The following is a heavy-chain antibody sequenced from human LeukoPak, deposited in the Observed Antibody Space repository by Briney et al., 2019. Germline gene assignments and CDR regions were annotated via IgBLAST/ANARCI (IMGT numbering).Heavy chain of an antibody. CDR2: IHNSGTT. CDR3: ARDLETKSTYDFWSGYYYYYGMDV. D-gene: IGHD3-3*01. CDR1: GGSISGYY. J-gene: IGHJ6*02. Sequence: PSETLSLTCTVSGGSISGYYWSWIRQSPGEGLEWIGYIHNSGTTNYNPSLKSRVTLSVDTSKNQISLKLSSVTAADTAVYYCARDLETKSTYDFWSGYYYYYGMDVWGQGTTVTVSS. V-gene: IGHV4-59*13.